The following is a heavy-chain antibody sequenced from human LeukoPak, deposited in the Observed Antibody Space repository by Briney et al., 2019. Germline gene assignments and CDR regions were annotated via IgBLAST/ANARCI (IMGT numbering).Heavy chain of an antibody. CDR3: ARDAAAGSSLAC. CDR1: GGSISSGKW. Sequence: SETLSLTCGVSGGSISSGKWWSWVRQPPGKGLEWIGEISHSGSPNYNPSLKSRLTISVDLPKNQFSLDSRSVTAADTAVYYCARDAAAGSSLACWGQGTLVTVSS. D-gene: IGHD6-13*01. CDR2: ISHSGSP. J-gene: IGHJ4*02. V-gene: IGHV4/OR15-8*01.